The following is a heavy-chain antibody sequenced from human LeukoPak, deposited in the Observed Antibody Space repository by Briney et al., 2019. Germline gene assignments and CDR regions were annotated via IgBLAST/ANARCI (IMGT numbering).Heavy chain of an antibody. CDR2: IKADGSEK. CDR1: GFSFSGHW. D-gene: IGHD1-26*01. V-gene: IGHV3-7*05. CDR3: AYRNNFEY. J-gene: IGHJ4*02. Sequence: PGGSLRLSCAASGFSFSGHWMNWVRQPPGQGLEGVANIKADGSEKYYVDSVKGRFTISRDDAKRTVDLQMDNLRAEDTAIYYCAYRNNFEYWGQGALVTVSS.